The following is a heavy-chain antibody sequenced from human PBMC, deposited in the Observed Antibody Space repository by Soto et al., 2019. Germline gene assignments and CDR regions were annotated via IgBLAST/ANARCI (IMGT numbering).Heavy chain of an antibody. CDR2: IIPIFGSA. CDR3: ARGRGNSAVITTFDY. Sequence: QVPLVQSGAEVKKPGSSVRVSCKSSGGVFSSFGLSWVRQAPGQGLEWMGGIIPIFGSANYAQKFQGRVTITADDSTSTVYMELSSLRSEDTALYYCARGRGNSAVITTFDYWGQGTLVTISS. CDR1: GGVFSSFG. J-gene: IGHJ4*02. D-gene: IGHD3-16*01. V-gene: IGHV1-69*01.